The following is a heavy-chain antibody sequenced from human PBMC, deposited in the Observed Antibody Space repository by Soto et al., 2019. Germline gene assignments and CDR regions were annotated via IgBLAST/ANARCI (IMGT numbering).Heavy chain of an antibody. D-gene: IGHD3-9*01. V-gene: IGHV1-69*01. Sequence: QVQLVQSGAEVKKPGSSVKVSCKASGGTFSSYAISWVRQAPGQGLEWMGGIIPIFGTANYAQKFQGRVTITADESTSTAYMELSSLRSEDTAVYYCARGHYDILTGYYWPHYFDYWGQGPLVTVSS. CDR2: IIPIFGTA. J-gene: IGHJ4*02. CDR3: ARGHYDILTGYYWPHYFDY. CDR1: GGTFSSYA.